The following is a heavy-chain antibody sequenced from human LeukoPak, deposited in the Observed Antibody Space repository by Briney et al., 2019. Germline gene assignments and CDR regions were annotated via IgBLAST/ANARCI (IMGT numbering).Heavy chain of an antibody. D-gene: IGHD3-10*01. J-gene: IGHJ3*02. CDR3: ASALLDYYGSGGWTGGHAFDI. CDR1: GGSISSSSDY. V-gene: IGHV4-39*07. CDR2: IHYGGST. Sequence: SETLSLTCTVSGGSISSSSDYWGWIRQTPGKGLEWIGKIHYGGSTSYNPSLKSRVTISVDRSKNQFSLKLSSVTAADTAVYYCASALLDYYGSGGWTGGHAFDIWGQGTMVTVSS.